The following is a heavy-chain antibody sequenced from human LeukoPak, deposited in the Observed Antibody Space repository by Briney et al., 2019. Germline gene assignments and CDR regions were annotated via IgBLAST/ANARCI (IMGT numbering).Heavy chain of an antibody. Sequence: GGSLRLSCAASGLTFSGYWMHWVRQAPGKGLVWVSRINSDGYSITYADSVKGRLTISRDNAKNTLYLQMNSLIAEDTAVYFCTRAGYSSGFDSWGQGTLVTVSS. CDR3: TRAGYSSGFDS. V-gene: IGHV3-74*03. CDR2: INSDGYSI. CDR1: GLTFSGYW. J-gene: IGHJ5*01. D-gene: IGHD6-19*01.